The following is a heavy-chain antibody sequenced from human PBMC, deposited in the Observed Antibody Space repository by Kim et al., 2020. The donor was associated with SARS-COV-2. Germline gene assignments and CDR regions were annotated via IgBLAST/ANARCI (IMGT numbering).Heavy chain of an antibody. J-gene: IGHJ4*02. Sequence: KGRFTISRDNSKNTLYLQMNSLRAEDTAVYYCAKDLVRYCSGGSCYDFDYWGQGTLVTVSS. CDR3: AKDLVRYCSGGSCYDFDY. D-gene: IGHD2-15*01. V-gene: IGHV3-30*02.